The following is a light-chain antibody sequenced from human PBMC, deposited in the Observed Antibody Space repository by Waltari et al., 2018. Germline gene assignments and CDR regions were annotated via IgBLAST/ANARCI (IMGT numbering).Light chain of an antibody. CDR2: YKSDSDK. CDR3: MIWHSSAVV. Sequence: QAVLTQQSSFSDSPGASASLTCTLRSGLNVGTYSIYWYQQNPGSPPQYLLRYKSDSDKQQGSGVPSRFSGSKDASANAGILLISGLQSEDEADYYCMIWHSSAVVFGGGTKLTVL. J-gene: IGLJ2*01. CDR1: SGLNVGTYS. V-gene: IGLV5-45*02.